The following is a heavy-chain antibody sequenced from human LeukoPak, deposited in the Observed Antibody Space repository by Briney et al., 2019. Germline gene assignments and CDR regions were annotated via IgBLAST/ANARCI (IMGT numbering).Heavy chain of an antibody. CDR3: ARGKIAVAGTAYYFDY. Sequence: ASVKVSCKASGYTFTSYDINWVRQATGQGLEWMGWMNPNSGNTGYAQKFQGRVTMTRNTSISTAYMELSSLRSEDTAAYYCARGKIAVAGTAYYFDYWGQGTLVTVSS. V-gene: IGHV1-8*01. D-gene: IGHD6-19*01. J-gene: IGHJ4*02. CDR2: MNPNSGNT. CDR1: GYTFTSYD.